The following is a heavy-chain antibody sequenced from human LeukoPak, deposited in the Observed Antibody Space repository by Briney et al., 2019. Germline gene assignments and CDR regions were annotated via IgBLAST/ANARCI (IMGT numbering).Heavy chain of an antibody. J-gene: IGHJ6*02. Sequence: GGSLRLSCPASGFTFSSYWMSWVRQAPWKGLEWVANIKKDGSEKYYVDSVKGRFTISRDNAKNSLYLQMNSLRAEETAVYYCAREGAAAGMGYYGMDVWGQGTTVTVSS. CDR2: IKKDGSEK. V-gene: IGHV3-7*01. CDR1: GFTFSSYW. CDR3: AREGAAAGMGYYGMDV. D-gene: IGHD6-13*01.